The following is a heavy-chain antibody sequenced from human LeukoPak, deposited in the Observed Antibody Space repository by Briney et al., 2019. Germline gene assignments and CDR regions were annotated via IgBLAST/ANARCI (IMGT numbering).Heavy chain of an antibody. Sequence: GESLKISCKGSGYSFTSYWIGWVRQMPGKGLEWMGIIYPGDSDTRYSPSFQGQVTISADKSISTAYLQWSSLKASDTAMYYCARRAYYYSSGYHWFDPWGQGTLVTVSS. J-gene: IGHJ5*02. V-gene: IGHV5-51*01. CDR1: GYSFTSYW. D-gene: IGHD3-22*01. CDR2: IYPGDSDT. CDR3: ARRAYYYSSGYHWFDP.